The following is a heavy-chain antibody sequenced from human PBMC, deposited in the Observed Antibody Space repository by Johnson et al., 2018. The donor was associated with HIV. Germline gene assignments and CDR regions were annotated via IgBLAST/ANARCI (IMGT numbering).Heavy chain of an antibody. D-gene: IGHD3-22*01. Sequence: VQLVESGGGLVQPGGSLRLSCAASGFTFSNYAMNWVRQAPWKGLEWVSGISWNSGSIGYADSVKGRFTISRDNAKNSLYLQMNSLRAEDTALYYCAKDISGITMSRGAFDIWGQGTMVTVSS. V-gene: IGHV3-9*01. CDR3: AKDISGITMSRGAFDI. J-gene: IGHJ3*02. CDR1: GFTFSNYA. CDR2: ISWNSGSI.